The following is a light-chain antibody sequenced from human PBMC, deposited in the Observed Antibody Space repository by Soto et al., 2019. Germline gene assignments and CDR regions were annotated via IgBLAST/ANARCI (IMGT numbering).Light chain of an antibody. V-gene: IGKV1-5*03. CDR2: KAS. J-gene: IGKJ2*01. Sequence: DIQMTQSPSTLSASVGDRVTITCRASQSICSWLAWYQEKPGKVPKVLISKASSLESGVPARFSGSGSGTEFTLTISSLQPDDVATYYCQQYASDPVTFGQGTKLEIK. CDR1: QSICSW. CDR3: QQYASDPVT.